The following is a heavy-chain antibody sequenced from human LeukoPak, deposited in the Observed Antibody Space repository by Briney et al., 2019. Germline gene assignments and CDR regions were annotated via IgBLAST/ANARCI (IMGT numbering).Heavy chain of an antibody. D-gene: IGHD3-16*01. V-gene: IGHV3-30*18. CDR2: ISYDGSNK. CDR1: GYTFTDYY. J-gene: IGHJ4*02. Sequence: SCKASGYTFTDYYMHWVRQAPGKGLEWVTAISYDGSNKYYADSVKGRFTISRDKNTLYLQMNSLRAEDTAVYYCAKGGGGYQDFDYWGQGTLVTVSS. CDR3: AKGGGGYQDFDY.